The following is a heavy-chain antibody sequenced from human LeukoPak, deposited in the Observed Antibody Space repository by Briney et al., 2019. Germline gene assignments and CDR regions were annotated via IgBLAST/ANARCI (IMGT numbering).Heavy chain of an antibody. CDR1: GGSISSGGYY. CDR2: IYYSGST. J-gene: IGHJ5*02. V-gene: IGHV4-31*03. D-gene: IGHD3-10*01. Sequence: SETLSLTCTVSGGSISSGGYYWSWIRQHPGKGLEWIGYIYYSGSTYYNPSLKSRVTISVDTSKNQFSLKLSSVTAADTAVYYCARVEYYGSGSYSPWGQGTLVTVSS. CDR3: ARVEYYGSGSYSP.